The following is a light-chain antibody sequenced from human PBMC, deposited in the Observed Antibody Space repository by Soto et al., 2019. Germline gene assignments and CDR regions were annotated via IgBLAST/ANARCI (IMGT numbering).Light chain of an antibody. CDR3: QQYNSFAKWT. Sequence: DIQMTQSPSTLSASVGDRVTITCRASQRISSWLAWYQQKPGKAPKLLIYDASSLESGVPSRFSGSGSGTEFTLTISSLQPDDFATYFCQQYNSFAKWTFGQGTKVDI. V-gene: IGKV1-5*01. CDR2: DAS. CDR1: QRISSW. J-gene: IGKJ1*01.